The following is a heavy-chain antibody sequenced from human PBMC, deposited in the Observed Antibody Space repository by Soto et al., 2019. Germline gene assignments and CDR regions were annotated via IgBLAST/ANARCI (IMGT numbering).Heavy chain of an antibody. D-gene: IGHD6-6*01. V-gene: IGHV1-46*03. CDR1: GYTLTSFY. CDR2: INPNGGST. CDR3: ARGLASGDY. J-gene: IGHJ4*02. Sequence: QVQLVQPGAEVKKPGASVKLSCKASGYTLTSFYIHWVRQAPGQGLEWMGIINPNGGSTNYAHNFQGRVTMTRETSTSTVSMDLSTLRSEDTPVYYCARGLASGDYWGQGTLVTVSS.